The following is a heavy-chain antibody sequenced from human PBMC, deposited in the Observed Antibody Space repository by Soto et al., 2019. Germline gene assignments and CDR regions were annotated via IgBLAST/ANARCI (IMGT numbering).Heavy chain of an antibody. J-gene: IGHJ4*03. Sequence: QVQLQESGPGLVKPSQTLSLTCSVSGDSIRGGGHYWNWIRQFPGKGLEWIGYVYHSGRTHYNPSLGGRHTISIDTSKNQFSLRLISVTAADTALYYCARDTGLAPTVWGYWGHGTQVTVSS. CDR1: GDSIRGGGHY. CDR3: ARDTGLAPTVWGY. V-gene: IGHV4-31*03. CDR2: VYHSGRT. D-gene: IGHD7-27*01.